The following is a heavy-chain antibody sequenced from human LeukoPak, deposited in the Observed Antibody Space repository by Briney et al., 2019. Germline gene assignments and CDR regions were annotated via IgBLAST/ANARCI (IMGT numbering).Heavy chain of an antibody. CDR1: GASISTTGYY. Sequence: SETLSLTCTVSGASISTTGYYWGWIRQPPGKGLEWLGSINNTGRTYYNPSLKSRVTISVDTSKNQFSLKLNSVTAADTAVYYCARADTGAGTETNWFDPWGQGTLVTVSS. CDR3: ARADTGAGTETNWFDP. CDR2: INNTGRT. D-gene: IGHD1-26*01. V-gene: IGHV4-39*07. J-gene: IGHJ5*02.